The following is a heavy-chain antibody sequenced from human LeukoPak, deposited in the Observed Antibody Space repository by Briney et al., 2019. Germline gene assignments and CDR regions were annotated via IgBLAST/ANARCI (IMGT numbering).Heavy chain of an antibody. J-gene: IGHJ3*02. CDR1: GYTFTGSY. Sequence: EASVKVSCKASGYTFTGSYLHWMRQAPGQGLEWMGWLNPNSGDTKDALKFQGRVTMTRDTSINTAYMELSRLTSDDTAVYYCARGTTHLWFGEGGNALDIWGQGTMVTVSS. CDR2: LNPNSGDT. CDR3: ARGTTHLWFGEGGNALDI. V-gene: IGHV1-2*02. D-gene: IGHD3-10*01.